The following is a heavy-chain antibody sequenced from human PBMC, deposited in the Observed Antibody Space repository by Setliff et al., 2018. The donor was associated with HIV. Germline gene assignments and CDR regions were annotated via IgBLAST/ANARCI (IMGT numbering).Heavy chain of an antibody. D-gene: IGHD4-17*01. Sequence: VSCKASGYTLTNYGISWVRQAPGQGLEWMGWISADNGDTNYPQKLQGRVTMTTDTSTSTAYMELRSLRSDDTAVYYCARVIDYGVLYWSYYMDVWGKGTTVTVSS. CDR1: GYTLTNYG. CDR2: ISADNGDT. J-gene: IGHJ6*03. V-gene: IGHV1-18*01. CDR3: ARVIDYGVLYWSYYMDV.